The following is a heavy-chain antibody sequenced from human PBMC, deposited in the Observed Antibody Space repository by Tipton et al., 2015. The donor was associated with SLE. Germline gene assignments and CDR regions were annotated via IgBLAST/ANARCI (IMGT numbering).Heavy chain of an antibody. CDR2: INYSGST. CDR3: ATSLNYYDSSGPVG. J-gene: IGHJ3*01. CDR1: GFTSSNYA. D-gene: IGHD3-22*01. V-gene: IGHV4-34*08. Sequence: LRLSCAASGFTSSNYAMTWIRQSPGKGLEWIGEINYSGSTKYNPSLKSRVTISVDASKSQFSLKVNFMTAADTAVYYCATSLNYYDSSGPVGWGQGTMVTVSS.